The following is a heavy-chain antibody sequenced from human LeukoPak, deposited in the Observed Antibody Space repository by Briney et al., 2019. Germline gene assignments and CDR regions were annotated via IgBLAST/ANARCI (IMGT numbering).Heavy chain of an antibody. Sequence: GGSLRLSCVASGFTFSNYAMSWVRQAPGKGLEWVSSCTGSGPTHHADSVQGRFTISRDNSKNTLYLQMNSLRAEDTAIYHCAKSFRTYDSSGYYAFDSWGQGILVTVSS. CDR1: GFTFSNYA. CDR2: CTGSGPT. CDR3: AKSFRTYDSSGYYAFDS. V-gene: IGHV3-23*01. J-gene: IGHJ4*02. D-gene: IGHD3-22*01.